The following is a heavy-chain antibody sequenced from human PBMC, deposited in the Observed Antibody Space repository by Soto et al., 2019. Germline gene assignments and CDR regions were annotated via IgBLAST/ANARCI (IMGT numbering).Heavy chain of an antibody. Sequence: PGESLKISCKGSGYSFASYWISWVRQMPGKGLEWMGRIDPSDSYTNYSPSFQGHVTISADKSISTAYLQWSSLKASDTAMYYCARYPLHIVVLPAKGPLGQGTLVAAST. V-gene: IGHV5-10-1*01. CDR1: GYSFASYW. D-gene: IGHD2-2*01. J-gene: IGHJ5*02. CDR2: IDPSDSYT. CDR3: ARYPLHIVVLPAKGP.